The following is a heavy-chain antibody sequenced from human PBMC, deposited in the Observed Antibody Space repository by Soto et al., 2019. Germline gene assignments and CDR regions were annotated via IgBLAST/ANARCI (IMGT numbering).Heavy chain of an antibody. CDR2: VYDLDGT. V-gene: IGHV3-53*01. J-gene: IGHJ3*02. D-gene: IGHD5-12*01. CDR1: GLTVSGKKY. Sequence: DVQLVESGGGLIQPGGSLRLSCVASGLTVSGKKYMAWVRQAPGKGPEWLSGVYDLDGTYYADSVRGRFTTSIDSSRTTVYLQMRDLRPEDTALYSWATWHLREHAYDIWGQGTMVTVST. CDR3: ATWHLREHAYDI.